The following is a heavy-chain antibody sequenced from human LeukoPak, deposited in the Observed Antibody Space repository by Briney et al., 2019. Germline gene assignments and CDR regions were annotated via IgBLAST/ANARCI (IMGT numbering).Heavy chain of an antibody. J-gene: IGHJ4*02. CDR3: ARSLRRQMYYYDDGYYFDS. V-gene: IGHV3-11*01. CDR1: GFTFSDYY. CDR2: ISSSGSSI. Sequence: GGSLRLSCAASGFTFSDYYMTWIRQAPGKGLEWVSCISSSGSSIYNADSVKGRFTISRDNAKNSLYLQMDSLRAEDTAVYYYARSLRRQMYYYDDGYYFDSWGQGTLVTVSS. D-gene: IGHD3-22*01.